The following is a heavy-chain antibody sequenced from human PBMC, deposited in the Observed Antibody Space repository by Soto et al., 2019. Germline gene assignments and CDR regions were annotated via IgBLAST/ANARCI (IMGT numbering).Heavy chain of an antibody. V-gene: IGHV1-69*01. CDR3: ATNYDDGSGHYFIFDH. D-gene: IGHD3-22*01. Sequence: QVQLVQSGDEVKKPGSSVKVSCTAYGRTFNNYAISWVRQATGIGLERLGVIIPIGGTPEHAQKFQGRVTISEDESTNTADMELSSLRSEDTAVYYCATNYDDGSGHYFIFDHWGQGTMVTVSS. J-gene: IGHJ4*02. CDR1: GRTFNNYA. CDR2: IIPIGGTP.